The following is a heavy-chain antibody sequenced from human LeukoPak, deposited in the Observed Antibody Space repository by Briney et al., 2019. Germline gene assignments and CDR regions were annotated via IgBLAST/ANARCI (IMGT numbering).Heavy chain of an antibody. Sequence: GGSLRLSCAASGFAFGSYDMHWVRQAPGKGLEWVAVIWYDGSNKYYADSVKGRFTISRDNSKNTLYLQMNSLRAEDTAVYYCARETPWLRYFDYWGQGTLVTVSS. D-gene: IGHD5-18*01. CDR2: IWYDGSNK. CDR1: GFAFGSYD. V-gene: IGHV3-33*08. J-gene: IGHJ4*02. CDR3: ARETPWLRYFDY.